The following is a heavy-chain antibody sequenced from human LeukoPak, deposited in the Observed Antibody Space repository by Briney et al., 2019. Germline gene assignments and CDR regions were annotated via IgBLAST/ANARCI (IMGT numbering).Heavy chain of an antibody. V-gene: IGHV4-39*07. CDR2: IYSSGNT. CDR1: GASISSSNYY. Sequence: SETLSLTCAVSGASISSSNYYWGWVRQSPGKGLEWIGNIYSSGNTYYNASLKSRVTMSVDTSKNQFSLKLSSVTAADTAVYYCARAGPPNSYGNFDYWGQGTLVTVSS. CDR3: ARAGPPNSYGNFDY. D-gene: IGHD5-18*01. J-gene: IGHJ4*02.